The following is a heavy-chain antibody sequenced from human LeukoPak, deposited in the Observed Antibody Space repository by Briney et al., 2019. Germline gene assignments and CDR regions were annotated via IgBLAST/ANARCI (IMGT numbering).Heavy chain of an antibody. CDR1: GGTFSSYA. V-gene: IGHV1-69*05. CDR2: IIPIFGTA. CDR3: ARGYYDSSGYYPSAEYFQH. D-gene: IGHD3-22*01. Sequence: SVKVSCKXSGGTFSSYAISWVRQAPGQGLEWMGGIIPIFGTANYAQKFQGRVTITTDESTSTAYMELSSLRSEDTAVYYCARGYYDSSGYYPSAEYFQHWGQCTLVTVSS. J-gene: IGHJ1*01.